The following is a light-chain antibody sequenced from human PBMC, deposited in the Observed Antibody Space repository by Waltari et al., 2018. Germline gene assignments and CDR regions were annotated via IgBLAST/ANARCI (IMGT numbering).Light chain of an antibody. CDR1: SSNIRAGHD. Sequence: QSVLTQPPSVSWAPGQRVTISCTGTSSNIRAGHDVHWYQQFPGTAPKLLICGNSNRPSGVPDRFSGSKSDTSASLTITGLQAEDEADYFCHSFDSSLSTGVVFGGGTKVTVL. J-gene: IGLJ2*01. V-gene: IGLV1-40*01. CDR3: HSFDSSLSTGVV. CDR2: GNS.